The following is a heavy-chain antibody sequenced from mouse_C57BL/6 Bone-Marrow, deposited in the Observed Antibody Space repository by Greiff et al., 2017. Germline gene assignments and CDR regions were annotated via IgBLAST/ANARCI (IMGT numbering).Heavy chain of an antibody. V-gene: IGHV1-26*01. CDR2: INPNNGGT. CDR3: GREEDGYFSFAY. CDR1: GYTFTDYY. D-gene: IGHD2-3*01. J-gene: IGHJ3*01. Sequence: EVQLQQSGPELVKPGASVKISCKASGYTFTDYYMNWVKQTHGKSLEWIGDINPNNGGTSYNQKFKGKATLTVDKSSSTAYMELRSLTSEDSAVYYCGREEDGYFSFAYWGQGSLVTVSA.